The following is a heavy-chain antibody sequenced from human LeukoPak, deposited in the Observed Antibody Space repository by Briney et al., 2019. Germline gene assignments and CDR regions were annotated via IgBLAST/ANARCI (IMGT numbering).Heavy chain of an antibody. Sequence: SVKVSCKASGGTFSSYAISWVRQAPGQGLEWMGRIIPILGIANYAQKFQGRVTITADKSTSTAYMELRSLRSDDTAVYYCARDLATDTAMVTGYWGQGTLVTVSS. CDR1: GGTFSSYA. J-gene: IGHJ4*02. V-gene: IGHV1-69*04. CDR3: ARDLATDTAMVTGY. CDR2: IIPILGIA. D-gene: IGHD5-18*01.